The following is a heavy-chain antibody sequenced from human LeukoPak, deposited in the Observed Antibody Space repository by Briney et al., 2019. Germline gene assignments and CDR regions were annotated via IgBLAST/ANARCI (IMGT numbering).Heavy chain of an antibody. CDR1: GYSFANFW. V-gene: IGHV5-51*01. CDR2: IDPSDSET. J-gene: IGHJ4*02. D-gene: IGHD5-18*01. Sequence: GESLKISCKGSGYSFANFWIAWVRQMPGKGLEWMGIIDPSDSETRYTPSFQGQVTISVDKSLTTADLQWNSLKASDTAMYYCARQTAMGRSGDYWGQGTLVTVSS. CDR3: ARQTAMGRSGDY.